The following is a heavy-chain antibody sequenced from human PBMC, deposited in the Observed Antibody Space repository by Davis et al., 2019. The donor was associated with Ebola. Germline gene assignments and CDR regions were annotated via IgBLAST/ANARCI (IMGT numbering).Heavy chain of an antibody. J-gene: IGHJ3*02. CDR2: IFTGDSDT. CDR3: ATLRRAITGFDDGYDI. V-gene: IGHV5-51*01. Sequence: GGSLRLSCPDSGNSSSSHWIGWVRQMPGKGLEWMGVIFTGDSDTRYSPSFRGQVTISADNSIKTAFLQWSSLKASDTAIYYCATLRRAITGFDDGYDIWGQGTMVTVSS. CDR1: GNSSSSHW. D-gene: IGHD5-24*01.